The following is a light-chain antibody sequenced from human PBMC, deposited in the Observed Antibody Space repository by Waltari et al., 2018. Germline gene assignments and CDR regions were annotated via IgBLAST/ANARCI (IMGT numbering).Light chain of an antibody. J-gene: IGKJ1*01. CDR1: QDISNW. V-gene: IGKV1-12*01. Sequence: DIQMTQSPSSVSASVGDRVTITCRASQDISNWLALYQQKSGKAPKLLIHTVSTLQIGVPPRFSGSGSGTDFTLTISSLQPEDFATYFCQQASGLPWTFGQGTKVEIK. CDR2: TVS. CDR3: QQASGLPWT.